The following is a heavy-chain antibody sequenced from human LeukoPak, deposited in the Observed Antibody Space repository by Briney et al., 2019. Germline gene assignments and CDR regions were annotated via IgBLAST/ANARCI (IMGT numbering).Heavy chain of an antibody. CDR1: GFTFSNAW. CDR3: TTDYGSGSYHYFNY. CDR2: IKSKTDGGTT. D-gene: IGHD3-10*01. Sequence: SGGSLRLSCAASGFTFSNAWMSWVRQAPGKGLEWVGRIKSKTDGGTTDYAAPVKGRFTILRDDSKNTLYLQMNSLKTEDTAVYYCTTDYGSGSYHYFNYWGQGTLVTVSP. J-gene: IGHJ4*02. V-gene: IGHV3-15*01.